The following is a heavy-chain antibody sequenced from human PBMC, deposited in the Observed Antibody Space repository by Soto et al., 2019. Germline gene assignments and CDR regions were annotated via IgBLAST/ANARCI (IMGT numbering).Heavy chain of an antibody. CDR3: AKDKTLSGWYAFAY. J-gene: IGHJ4*02. CDR2: ISWNSGSI. CDR1: GFTFDDYA. Sequence: EVQLVESGGGLVQPGRSLRLSCAASGFTFDDYAMHWVRQAPGKGLEWVSGISWNSGSIGYADSVKGRFTISRDNAKNSLYLQMNSLRAEDTALYYCAKDKTLSGWYAFAYWGQGTLVTVSS. D-gene: IGHD6-19*01. V-gene: IGHV3-9*01.